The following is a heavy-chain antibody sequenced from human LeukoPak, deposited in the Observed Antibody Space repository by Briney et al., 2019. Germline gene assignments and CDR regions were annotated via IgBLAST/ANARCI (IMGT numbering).Heavy chain of an antibody. Sequence: PGGFLRLSCGASGFTFSDYYMNWIRQAPGKGLEWVAYISSSGSNIYYADSVKGRFTTSRDNAKNSLYLQMNSLRAEDTALYYCARESRQWLVVGGVDYCGQGTLVTVSS. CDR3: ARESRQWLVVGGVDY. CDR1: GFTFSDYY. J-gene: IGHJ4*02. CDR2: ISSSGSNI. D-gene: IGHD6-19*01. V-gene: IGHV3-11*04.